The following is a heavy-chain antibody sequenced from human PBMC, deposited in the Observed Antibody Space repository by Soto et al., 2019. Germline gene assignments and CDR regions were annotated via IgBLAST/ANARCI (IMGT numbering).Heavy chain of an antibody. CDR3: ARVMTTPGRYYSYYYYMDV. Sequence: EVQLVESGGGLVKPGGSLRLSCAASGFTFSSYSMNWVRQAPGKGLEWVSSISSSSSYIYYADSVKGRFTISRDNAKNSLYLQMNSLRAEDTAVYYCARVMTTPGRYYSYYYYMDVWGKGTTVTVSS. CDR2: ISSSSSYI. V-gene: IGHV3-21*01. J-gene: IGHJ6*03. D-gene: IGHD4-17*01. CDR1: GFTFSSYS.